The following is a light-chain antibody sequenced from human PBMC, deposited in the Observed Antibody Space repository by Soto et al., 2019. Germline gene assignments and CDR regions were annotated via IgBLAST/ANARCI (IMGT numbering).Light chain of an antibody. CDR2: DAS. V-gene: IGKV3-20*01. CDR3: QQYGSSPRT. CDR1: QSVSSY. Sequence: IVLTQSPATLSLSPGERATLSCRASQSVSSYLAWYQQKPGQAPRHLVYDASNRATDVPPRFSGSGSGTDFTLTISRLEPEDFAVYYCQQYGSSPRTFGQGTKVDIK. J-gene: IGKJ1*01.